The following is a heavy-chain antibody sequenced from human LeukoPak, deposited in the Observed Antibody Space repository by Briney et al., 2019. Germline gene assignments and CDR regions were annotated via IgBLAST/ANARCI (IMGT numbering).Heavy chain of an antibody. V-gene: IGHV3-11*01. CDR2: ISSSGSTI. Sequence: GGSLRLSCAASGFTFSDYYMSWIRQAPGKGLGWVSYISSSGSTIYYADSVKGRFTISRDNAKNSLYLQMNSLRAEDTAVYYCARRPEMDQLAYYYYYGMDVWGQGTTVTVSS. CDR1: GFTFSDYY. CDR3: ARRPEMDQLAYYYYYGMDV. J-gene: IGHJ6*02. D-gene: IGHD6-13*01.